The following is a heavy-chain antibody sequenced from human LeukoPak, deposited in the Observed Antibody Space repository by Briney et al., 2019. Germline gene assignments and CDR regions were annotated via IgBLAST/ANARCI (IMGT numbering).Heavy chain of an antibody. CDR1: GFTFSSYW. Sequence: GGSLRLSCAASGFTFSSYWMSWVRQAPGKGLEWVANIKQDGSEKYYVDSGKGRFTISRDNSKNTLYLQMNSLRAEDTAVYYCAKDHYYDSSGYYWDEYFQHWGQGTLVTVSS. CDR2: IKQDGSEK. D-gene: IGHD3-22*01. V-gene: IGHV3-7*03. CDR3: AKDHYYDSSGYYWDEYFQH. J-gene: IGHJ1*01.